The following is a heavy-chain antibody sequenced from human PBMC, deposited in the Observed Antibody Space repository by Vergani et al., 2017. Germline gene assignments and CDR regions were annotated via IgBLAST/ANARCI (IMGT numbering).Heavy chain of an antibody. V-gene: IGHV3-64D*06. Sequence: EVQLLESGGGLVQPGGSLRLSCAASGFTFSSYAMSWVRQAPGKGLEYVSAISSNGGSTYYADSVKGRFTISRDNSKNTLYLQMSSLRAEDTAVYYCARDPGAAACFDYWGQGTLVTVSS. J-gene: IGHJ4*02. D-gene: IGHD6-13*01. CDR2: ISSNGGST. CDR1: GFTFSSYA. CDR3: ARDPGAAACFDY.